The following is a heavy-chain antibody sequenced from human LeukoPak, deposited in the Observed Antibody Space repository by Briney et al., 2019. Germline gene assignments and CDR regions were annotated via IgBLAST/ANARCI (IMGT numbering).Heavy chain of an antibody. V-gene: IGHV3-23*01. Sequence: GGSLRLSCAASGFTFSDYAMNWVRQAPGKGLEWVSVTSGSGGSTHYADSVKGRFTISRDNAKNSLYLQMNSLRAEDTAVYYCASMGYYYDSSGYYRYWGQGTLVTVSS. CDR1: GFTFSDYA. J-gene: IGHJ4*02. CDR3: ASMGYYYDSSGYYRY. D-gene: IGHD3-22*01. CDR2: TSGSGGST.